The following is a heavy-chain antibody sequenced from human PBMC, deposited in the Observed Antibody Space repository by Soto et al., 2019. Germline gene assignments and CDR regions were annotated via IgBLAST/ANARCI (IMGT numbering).Heavy chain of an antibody. D-gene: IGHD2-8*01. CDR1: GGSISSGDYY. Sequence: PSETLSLTCTVSGGSISSGDYYWSWIRQHPGRGLEWIGYIHYSGSTYYNPSLKSRVTISVDTSKNQFSLKLRSVTAADTAVYYCARVHVGHCTNGVCPLQPWGQGTLVTVSS. V-gene: IGHV4-31*03. CDR3: ARVHVGHCTNGVCPLQP. CDR2: IHYSGST. J-gene: IGHJ5*02.